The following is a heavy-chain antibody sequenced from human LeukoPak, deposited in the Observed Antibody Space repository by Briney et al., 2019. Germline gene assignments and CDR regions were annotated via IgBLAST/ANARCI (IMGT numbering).Heavy chain of an antibody. Sequence: SETLSLTCAVYGGSFSGYYWSWIRQPPGKGLEWIGEINHSGSTNYNPSLKSRVTISVDTSKNQFSLTLSSVTAADTAVYYCARVTVVRPLDYWGQGTLVTVSS. V-gene: IGHV4-34*01. J-gene: IGHJ4*02. CDR3: ARVTVVRPLDY. CDR1: GGSFSGYY. D-gene: IGHD4-23*01. CDR2: INHSGST.